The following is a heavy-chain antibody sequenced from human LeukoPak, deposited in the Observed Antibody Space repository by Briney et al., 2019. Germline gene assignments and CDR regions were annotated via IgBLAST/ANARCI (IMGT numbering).Heavy chain of an antibody. V-gene: IGHV3-9*03. Sequence: GRSLRLSCAASGFTFDNYAMHWVRQPPGKGLEWVSGITWNSGSIGYADSVKGRFTISRDNAKSSLYLQMNSLRAEDMGLYYCAKFSGYNWNLGEGAFDIWGQGTMVTVSS. CDR3: AKFSGYNWNLGEGAFDI. CDR2: ITWNSGSI. D-gene: IGHD1-20*01. CDR1: GFTFDNYA. J-gene: IGHJ3*02.